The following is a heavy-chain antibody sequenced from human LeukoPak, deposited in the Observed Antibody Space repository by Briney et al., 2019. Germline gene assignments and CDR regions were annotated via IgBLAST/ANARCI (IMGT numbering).Heavy chain of an antibody. J-gene: IGHJ4*02. CDR1: GYSFTSYW. CDR2: IYPGDSDT. Sequence: GESLKISCQGSGYSFTSYWVAWVRPVPGKGLAWMGIIYPGDSDTRYSPSFQGQVTISADKSISTAYLQWSSLKASDTAMYYCARAGYSYGLYYFDYWGQGTLVTVSS. CDR3: ARAGYSYGLYYFDY. D-gene: IGHD5-18*01. V-gene: IGHV5-51*01.